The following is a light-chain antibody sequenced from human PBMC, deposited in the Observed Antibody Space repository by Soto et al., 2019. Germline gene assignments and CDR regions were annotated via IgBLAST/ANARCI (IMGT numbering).Light chain of an antibody. Sequence: DIQMTQSPSTLSGSVGDRVTITCRASQTISSWLAWYQQKPGKAPKLLIYKASTLKSGVPSRFSGSGSGTEFTLNISSLKPDDFATYSCKHHKSYSKASGQETKVELK. CDR1: QTISSW. CDR3: KHHKSYSKA. V-gene: IGKV1-5*03. CDR2: KAS. J-gene: IGKJ1*01.